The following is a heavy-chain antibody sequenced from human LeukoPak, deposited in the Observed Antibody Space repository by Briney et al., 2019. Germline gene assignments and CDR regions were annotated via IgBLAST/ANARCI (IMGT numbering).Heavy chain of an antibody. J-gene: IGHJ4*02. CDR2: IDWDDDK. Sequence: RESGPALVKPTQTLTLTCTFSGFSLSTSGMCVSWIRQPPGKALEWLARIDWDDDKYYNSSLKTRLTISKDTSKNQVVLTMTDMDPVDTATYYCARNKWNFVDYWGQGTPVTVSS. D-gene: IGHD1-7*01. V-gene: IGHV2-70*11. CDR1: GFSLSTSGMC. CDR3: ARNKWNFVDY.